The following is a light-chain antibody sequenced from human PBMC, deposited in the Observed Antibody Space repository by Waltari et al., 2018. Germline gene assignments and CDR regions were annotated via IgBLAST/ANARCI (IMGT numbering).Light chain of an antibody. Sequence: QSVLTQPPSASETPGQRVTSSCSGSTSNIGSTLVSWYQQLPGTAPKLLIYRNNQRPSGVPDRFSVSNSGTSASLASSGLRSEDEADYYGAAWDDSLSGWVFGGGTKLTVL. CDR1: TSNIGSTL. V-gene: IGLV1-47*01. CDR3: AAWDDSLSGWV. CDR2: RNN. J-gene: IGLJ3*02.